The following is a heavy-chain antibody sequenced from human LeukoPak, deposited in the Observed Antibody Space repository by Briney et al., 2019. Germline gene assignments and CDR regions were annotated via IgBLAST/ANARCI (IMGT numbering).Heavy chain of an antibody. J-gene: IGHJ5*02. CDR2: IYTSGST. CDR1: GGSISSYS. D-gene: IGHD3-3*01. V-gene: IGHV4-4*07. CDR3: ARVRGFLPTDNWFDP. Sequence: SETLSLTCPVSGGSISSYSLRWLRQPAGKGLDWIGGIYTSGSTNYNPSLQSRVTMSVDTSKNQFSLKLGSVTAADTAVYYCARVRGFLPTDNWFDPWGQGTLVTVSS.